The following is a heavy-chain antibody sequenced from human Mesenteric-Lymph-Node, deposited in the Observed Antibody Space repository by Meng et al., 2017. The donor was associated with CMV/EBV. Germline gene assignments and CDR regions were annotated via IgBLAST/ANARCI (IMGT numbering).Heavy chain of an antibody. CDR1: GFTFSSYG. CDR3: ATLESFSGSSSDAFDI. Sequence: GESLKISCAASGFTFSSYGMHWVRQAPGKGLEWVAFIRYDGSNKYYADSVKGRFTISRDNSKNTLYLQMNSLRAEDTAVYYCATLESFSGSSSDAFDIWGQGTMVTVSS. V-gene: IGHV3-30*02. D-gene: IGHD1-26*01. J-gene: IGHJ3*02. CDR2: IRYDGSNK.